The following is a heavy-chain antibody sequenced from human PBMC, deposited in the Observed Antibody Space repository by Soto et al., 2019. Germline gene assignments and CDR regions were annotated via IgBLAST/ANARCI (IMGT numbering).Heavy chain of an antibody. CDR2: INHSRSA. D-gene: IGHD1-26*01. V-gene: IGHV4-34*01. J-gene: IGHJ4*02. CDR1: GGSFSDYI. Sequence: QVQLQQSGAGLLKPSETLSLTCDVYGGSFSDYIWTWIRQTPGKGLQWIGQINHSRSANYNPSVKSRVTVSVRTSSSQFSLELSSVTAADTAVYYCARGLISGSHYSGGWYYFDSWGQGTQVTVSS. CDR3: ARGLISGSHYSGGWYYFDS.